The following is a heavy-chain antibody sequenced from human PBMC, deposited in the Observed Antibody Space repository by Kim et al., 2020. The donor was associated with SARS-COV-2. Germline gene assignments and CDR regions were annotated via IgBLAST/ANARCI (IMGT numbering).Heavy chain of an antibody. CDR2: INHSGST. J-gene: IGHJ4*02. CDR1: GGSFSGYY. V-gene: IGHV4-34*01. CDR3: AREGTYSGSGGYYRLHYYFDY. Sequence: SETLSLTCAVYGGSFSGYYWSWIRQPPGKGLEWIGEINHSGSTNYNPSLKSRVTISVDTSKNQFSLKLSSVTAADRAVYYCAREGTYSGSGGYYRLHYYFDYWGQGTLVTVSS. D-gene: IGHD3-10*01.